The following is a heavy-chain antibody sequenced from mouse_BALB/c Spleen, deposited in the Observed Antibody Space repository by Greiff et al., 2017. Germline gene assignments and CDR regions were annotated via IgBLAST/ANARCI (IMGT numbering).Heavy chain of an antibody. J-gene: IGHJ2*01. CDR1: GYTFTSYW. CDR2: IYPGDGDT. Sequence: VKLQESGAELARPGASVKLSCKASGYTFTSYWMQWVKQRPGQGLEWIGAIYPGDGDTRYTQKFKGKATLTADKSSSTAYMQLSSLASEDSAVYYCARGLGPDYWGQGTTLTVSS. CDR3: ARGLGPDY. D-gene: IGHD4-1*01. V-gene: IGHV1-87*01.